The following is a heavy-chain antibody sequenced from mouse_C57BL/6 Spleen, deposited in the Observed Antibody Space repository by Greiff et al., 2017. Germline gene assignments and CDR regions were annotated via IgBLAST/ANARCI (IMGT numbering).Heavy chain of an antibody. D-gene: IGHD1-1*01. CDR3: ARGENYGSSYGAMDY. V-gene: IGHV5-4*01. J-gene: IGHJ4*01. CDR2: ISDGGSYT. Sequence: VQLKESGGGLVKPGGSLKLSCAASGFTFSSYAMSWVRQTPEKRLEWVATISDGGSYTYYPDNVKGRFTISRDNAKNNLYLQMSHLKSEDTAMYYCARGENYGSSYGAMDYWGQGTSVTVSS. CDR1: GFTFSSYA.